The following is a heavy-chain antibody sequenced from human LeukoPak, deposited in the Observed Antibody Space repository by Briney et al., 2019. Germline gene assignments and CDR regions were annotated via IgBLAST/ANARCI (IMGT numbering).Heavy chain of an antibody. CDR2: MNPNSGNT. J-gene: IGHJ4*02. V-gene: IGHV1-8*01. D-gene: IGHD3-16*01. CDR3: AKSSKAVMYYFDY. CDR1: GYTFTSYD. Sequence: ASVKVSCKASGYTFTSYDINWVRQATGQGLEWMGWMNPNSGNTGYAQKFQGRVTMTRNTSISTAYMELSSLRSEDTAVYYCAKSSKAVMYYFDYWGQGTLVTVSS.